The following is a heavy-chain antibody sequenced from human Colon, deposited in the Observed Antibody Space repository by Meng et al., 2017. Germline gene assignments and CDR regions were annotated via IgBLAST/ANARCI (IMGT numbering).Heavy chain of an antibody. V-gene: IGHV1-18*01. J-gene: IGHJ5*02. CDR1: GYTFTSFG. CDR2: ISAYNGDT. CDR3: ARGLDLTVAGSCFDP. Sequence: ASVKVSCKASGYTFTSFGISWVRQAPRQGLEWMGWISAYNGDTKDAQKVQGRVTMTTDTSTSTAYMELRRLRSDDTAVYYCARGLDLTVAGSCFDPWGQGTLVTVSS. D-gene: IGHD6-19*01.